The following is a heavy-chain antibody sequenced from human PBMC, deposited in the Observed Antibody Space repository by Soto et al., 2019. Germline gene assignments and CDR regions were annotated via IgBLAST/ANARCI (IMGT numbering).Heavy chain of an antibody. D-gene: IGHD3-10*01. Sequence: QITLKESGPTLVRPTQTLTLTCTFSGFSLTTSGVGVGWIRQPPGKALEWLAVIYWDDDKRYSSSLKSRLTITKDTSKNQVVLTITNMDPVDTATYYCAHHPYYGLGSYSFDYWGQGTRVSVSS. J-gene: IGHJ4*02. V-gene: IGHV2-5*02. CDR2: IYWDDDK. CDR1: GFSLTTSGVG. CDR3: AHHPYYGLGSYSFDY.